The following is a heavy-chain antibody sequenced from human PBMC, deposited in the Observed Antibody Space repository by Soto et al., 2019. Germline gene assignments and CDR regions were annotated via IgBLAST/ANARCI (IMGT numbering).Heavy chain of an antibody. J-gene: IGHJ4*02. CDR1: GVTVSNNY. CDR3: ARNVPVTMLGD. V-gene: IGHV3-66*01. D-gene: IGHD4-17*01. Sequence: EVKLLESGGGLVQPGGSLRLSCAASGVTVSNNYMTWVRQAPGKGLELVSSIYSTGNTFYADSVNVRCTISRDNSKNTLYLQMQSLRVEDTSVYYCARNVPVTMLGDCGQGTLVTGSS. CDR2: IYSTGNT.